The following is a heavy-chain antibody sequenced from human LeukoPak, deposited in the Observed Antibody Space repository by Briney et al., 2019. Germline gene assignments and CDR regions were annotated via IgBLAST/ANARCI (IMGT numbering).Heavy chain of an antibody. D-gene: IGHD5-12*01. Sequence: PSETLSLTCTVSRGSISGSIRSYYWSWLRQPPGKGLEWIGYISSSGSVNDNPSLRSRVTISVDTSKTKFFLNLSSVSAADTAVYYCARIPLGYSGAYYFDYWGQGTLITVSP. V-gene: IGHV4-4*09. CDR2: ISSSGSV. CDR3: ARIPLGYSGAYYFDY. CDR1: RGSISGSIRSYY. J-gene: IGHJ4*02.